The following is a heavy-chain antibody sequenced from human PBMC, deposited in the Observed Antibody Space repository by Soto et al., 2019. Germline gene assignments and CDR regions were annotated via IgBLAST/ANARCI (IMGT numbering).Heavy chain of an antibody. V-gene: IGHV4-34*01. CDR3: ARGWGRIFDY. CDR1: GGSFSGYY. D-gene: IGHD7-27*01. J-gene: IGHJ4*02. CDR2: IHHSGST. Sequence: QVQLQQWGAGLLKPSETLSLTCAVYGGSFSGYYWSWIRQPPGKGLEWIGEIHHSGSTNYNPSLKSRVTISEDPSKNQFSLKLSSVTAADTAVYYCARGWGRIFDYWGQGTLVTVSS.